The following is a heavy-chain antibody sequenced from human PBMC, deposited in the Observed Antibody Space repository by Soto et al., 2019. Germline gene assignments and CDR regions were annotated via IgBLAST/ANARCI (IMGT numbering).Heavy chain of an antibody. V-gene: IGHV1-3*01. J-gene: IGHJ6*02. CDR3: ARSLGYCTNGVCPMDV. D-gene: IGHD2-8*01. CDR1: GYTFTSYA. CDR2: INAGNGNT. Sequence: SVKVSCKASGYTFTSYAMHWVRQAPGQRLEWMGWINAGNGNTKYSQKFQGRVTITRDTSASTAYMELSSLRSEDTAVYYCARSLGYCTNGVCPMDVWGQGTTVTVSS.